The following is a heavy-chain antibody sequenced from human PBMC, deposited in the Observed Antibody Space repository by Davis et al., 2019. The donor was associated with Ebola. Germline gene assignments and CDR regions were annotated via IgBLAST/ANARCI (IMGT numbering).Heavy chain of an antibody. Sequence: GESLKISCAASGFTFSSYGMHWVRQAPGKGLEWVAVIWYDGSNKYYADSVKGRFTISRDNAKNSLYLQMNSLRAEDTALYYRAKDSPGKIVWGQGTLVTVSS. D-gene: IGHD2/OR15-2a*01. V-gene: IGHV3-33*03. CDR1: GFTFSSYG. CDR2: IWYDGSNK. CDR3: AKDSPGKIV. J-gene: IGHJ4*02.